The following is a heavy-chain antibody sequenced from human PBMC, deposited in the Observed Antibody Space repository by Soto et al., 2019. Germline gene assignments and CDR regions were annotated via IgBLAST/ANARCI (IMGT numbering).Heavy chain of an antibody. D-gene: IGHD5-18*01. CDR2: IKTDGSST. Sequence: EVQLVESGGGLVQPGGSLRLSCAASGFSFSSYWIHWVRQAPGKGLVWVSRIKTDGSSTDYADSVKGRFTISRDNAKNTLYLQMNRLSAEDTAVYYCAKREGNTYGLFHWGQGTLVTVSS. CDR3: AKREGNTYGLFH. V-gene: IGHV3-74*01. J-gene: IGHJ4*02. CDR1: GFSFSSYW.